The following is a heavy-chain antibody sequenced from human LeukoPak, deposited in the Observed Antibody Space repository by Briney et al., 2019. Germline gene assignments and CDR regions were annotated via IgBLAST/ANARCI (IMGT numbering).Heavy chain of an antibody. J-gene: IGHJ5*02. V-gene: IGHV3-23*01. D-gene: IGHD2-2*01. Sequence: GGSLRLSCAASGLTFSIYAMSWVRQAPGKGLEWVSTITDSGGSTHYADSVKGRFTISRDNSKNTLYLQMNSLRAEDTAVYYCARDTDTSSHYGCFDPWGQGTLVTVSS. CDR1: GLTFSIYA. CDR3: ARDTDTSSHYGCFDP. CDR2: ITDSGGST.